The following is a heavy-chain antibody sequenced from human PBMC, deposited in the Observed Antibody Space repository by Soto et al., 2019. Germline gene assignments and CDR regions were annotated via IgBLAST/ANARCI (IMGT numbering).Heavy chain of an antibody. CDR1: GFIFDDHA. CDR2: ISWNSDNI. V-gene: IGHV3-9*01. J-gene: IGHJ5*02. D-gene: IGHD2-8*02. CDR3: FWDFELDPPHILLA. Sequence: EVQLVESGGGLVQPGRSLRLSCAASGFIFDDHAMHWVRQVPGRGLEWVAGISWNSDNIAYADFAEGRFTIFRDYVKNPIHLQTTSLRASDRVLYFSFWDFELDPPHILLAWGQGKLVTFS.